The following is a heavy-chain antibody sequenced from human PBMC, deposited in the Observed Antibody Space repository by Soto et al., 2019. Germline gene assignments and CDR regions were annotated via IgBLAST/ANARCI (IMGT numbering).Heavy chain of an antibody. V-gene: IGHV3-7*01. D-gene: IGHD6-19*01. J-gene: IGHJ6*02. CDR1: GFTFSSYW. Sequence: PGGSLRLSCAASGFTFSSYWMSWVRQAPGKGLEWVANIKQDGSEKYYVDSVKGRFTISRDNAKNSLYLQMNSLRAEDTAVYYCARLHPGSGWPFHYYGMDVWGQGTTVTVSS. CDR2: IKQDGSEK. CDR3: ARLHPGSGWPFHYYGMDV.